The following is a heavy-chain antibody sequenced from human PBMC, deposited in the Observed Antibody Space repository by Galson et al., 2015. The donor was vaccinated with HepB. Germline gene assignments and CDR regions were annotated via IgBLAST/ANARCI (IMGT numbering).Heavy chain of an antibody. J-gene: IGHJ4*02. D-gene: IGHD3-22*01. CDR3: ARDLVYYYDSSNFYPYYFDY. CDR1: GGSFSYDA. V-gene: IGHV1-69*13. CDR2: FIPIFGTA. Sequence: SVKVSCKASGGSFSYDALSWVRQAPGQGLEWMGGFIPIFGTAKYAQKLQGRVTISADVSTSTAYMELSNLRSEDTTVYYCARDLVYYYDSSNFYPYYFDYWGQGTLVTVSS.